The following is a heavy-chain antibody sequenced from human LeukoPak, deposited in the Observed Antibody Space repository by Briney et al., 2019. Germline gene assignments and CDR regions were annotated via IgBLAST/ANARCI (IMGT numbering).Heavy chain of an antibody. D-gene: IGHD3-9*01. CDR3: AKDIDDILTGRGAFDI. J-gene: IGHJ3*02. CDR2: ISWNSGSI. CDR1: GFPFYYYA. V-gene: IGHV3-9*01. Sequence: SLEPPFAASGFPFYYYAMHWVRQAPGKGLEGVSGISWNSGSIGYADSVKGRFTISRDNAKNSLYLQMNSLRAEDTALYYCAKDIDDILTGRGAFDIWGQGIMVTVSS.